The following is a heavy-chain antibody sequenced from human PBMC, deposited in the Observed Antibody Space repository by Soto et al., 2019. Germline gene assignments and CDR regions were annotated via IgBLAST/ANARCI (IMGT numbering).Heavy chain of an antibody. J-gene: IGHJ4*02. CDR2: ISPYNSNP. Sequence: QVQLVQSGPEVKEPGASVKVSCKASGYTFNTYGISWVRQAPGQGLEWMGWISPYNSNPNDATKFHGRVTVPIGTATSTVYMEVRNLRSDDTAVYYCARDERGLCGGTSCPHFDYGGEGTLVTVSS. CDR1: GYTFNTYG. CDR3: ARDERGLCGGTSCPHFDY. D-gene: IGHD2-2*01. V-gene: IGHV1-18*01.